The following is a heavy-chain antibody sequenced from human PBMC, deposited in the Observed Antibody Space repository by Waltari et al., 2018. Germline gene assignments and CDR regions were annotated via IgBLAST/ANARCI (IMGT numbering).Heavy chain of an antibody. CDR2: ISSSSNTI. CDR3: AREWWLEERYFDY. Sequence: EVQLVESGGGWVQPGGSLRLSCAASGFTCSSYGMTWVRQAPGKGLEWVSYISSSSNTIYYADSVKGRFTISRDNAKNSLYLQMNSLRAEYTAVYYCAREWWLEERYFDYWGQGTLVTVSS. CDR1: GFTCSSYG. V-gene: IGHV3-48*01. D-gene: IGHD6-19*01. J-gene: IGHJ4*02.